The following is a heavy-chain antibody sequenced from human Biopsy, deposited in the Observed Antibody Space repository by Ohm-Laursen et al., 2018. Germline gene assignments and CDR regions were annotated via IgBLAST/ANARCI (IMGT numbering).Heavy chain of an antibody. J-gene: IGHJ4*02. CDR3: VLASFDY. CDR2: INPGGNST. CDR1: GYPFSNYY. Sequence: SSVKVSCKASGYPFSNYYLFWVRQAPGQGLEWMGIINPGGNSTAYTQNFQGRVTMTWDTSTTTVYMELSSLRSEDTAVYYCVLASFDYWGQGTLVTVPS. V-gene: IGHV1-46*01.